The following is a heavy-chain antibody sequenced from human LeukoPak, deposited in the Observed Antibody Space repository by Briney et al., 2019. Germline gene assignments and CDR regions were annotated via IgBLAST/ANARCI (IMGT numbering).Heavy chain of an antibody. CDR1: GFTFSGSA. J-gene: IGHJ5*02. CDR3: TRRSDYSENWFDP. CDR2: IRSKANNYAT. D-gene: IGHD3-22*01. V-gene: IGHV3-73*01. Sequence: PGGSLRLSCAASGFTFSGSAMHWVRQASGKGLEWVGRIRSKANNYATTYAASVQGRFTISRDDSESTAYLHMNSLETEDTAVYYCTRRSDYSENWFDPWGQGILVTVSS.